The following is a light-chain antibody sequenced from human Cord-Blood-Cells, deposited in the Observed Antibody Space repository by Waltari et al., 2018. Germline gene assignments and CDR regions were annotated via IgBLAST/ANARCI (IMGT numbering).Light chain of an antibody. V-gene: IGLV2-14*01. CDR3: SSYTSSSTRV. CDR1: SSDVGGYNY. CDR2: DVS. Sequence: QSALTQPASVSGSPGQSITISCTGTSSDVGGYNYVSWYQQHPGKDPKLMIYDVSNRPSGVSNRFSGSKSGNTASRTISGLQAEDEADYYCSSYTSSSTRVFGGGTKLTVL. J-gene: IGLJ3*02.